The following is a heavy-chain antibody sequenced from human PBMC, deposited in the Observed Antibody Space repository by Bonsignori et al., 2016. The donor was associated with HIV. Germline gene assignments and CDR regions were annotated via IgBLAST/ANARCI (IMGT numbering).Heavy chain of an antibody. J-gene: IGHJ3*02. CDR3: ARWPVVPTLKGAFDI. Sequence: VRQMPGKGLEWMGIIYPDDSDTRYSPSFQGQVTISADKSINTAYLQWSSLKASDTAMYFCARWPVVPTLKGAFDIWGPRGQWSPSPQ. V-gene: IGHV5-51*01. CDR2: IYPDDSDT. D-gene: IGHD2-21*01.